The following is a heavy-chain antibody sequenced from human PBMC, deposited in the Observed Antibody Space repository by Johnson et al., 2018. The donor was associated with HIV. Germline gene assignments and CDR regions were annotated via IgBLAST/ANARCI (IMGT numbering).Heavy chain of an antibody. CDR1: GFTFSSYA. Sequence: QLVESGGGLVQPGGSLRLSCAASGFTFSSYAMSWVRQAPGKGLEWVSAISGSGGSTHYADSVKGRFTISSDNSKNTLYLQMNSLRAEDTAVYYCARDRVPAAIGLAYRGAFDIWGQGTMVTVSS. D-gene: IGHD2-2*02. J-gene: IGHJ3*02. V-gene: IGHV3-23*04. CDR2: ISGSGGST. CDR3: ARDRVPAAIGLAYRGAFDI.